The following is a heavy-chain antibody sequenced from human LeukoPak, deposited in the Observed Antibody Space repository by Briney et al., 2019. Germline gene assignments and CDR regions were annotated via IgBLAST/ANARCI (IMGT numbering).Heavy chain of an antibody. CDR2: FDPEDGET. Sequence: GASVKVSCKVSGYTLTESSMQWVRQAPGKGLEWMGGFDPEDGETIYAQKFQGRVTMTEDTSTDTAYMELSSLRSEDTAVYYCATVTIFGVVDYYFDYWGQGTLVTVSS. D-gene: IGHD3-3*01. V-gene: IGHV1-24*01. CDR3: ATVTIFGVVDYYFDY. CDR1: GYTLTESS. J-gene: IGHJ4*02.